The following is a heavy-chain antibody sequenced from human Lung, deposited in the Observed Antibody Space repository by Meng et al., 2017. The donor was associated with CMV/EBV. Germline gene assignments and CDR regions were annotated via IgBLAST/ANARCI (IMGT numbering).Heavy chain of an antibody. J-gene: IGHJ6*02. CDR1: GGSISGYY. Sequence: SETLSLTCAVSGGSISGYYWSWIRQPPGKGLEWIGYIYYTGSTNYNPSLKSRVIISLDTSKNQFSLKLRSVTAADTAVYYCARATGGNGLVAYYYYGLDVWGQGTTVXVSS. D-gene: IGHD5-12*01. CDR2: IYYTGST. V-gene: IGHV4-59*01. CDR3: ARATGGNGLVAYYYYGLDV.